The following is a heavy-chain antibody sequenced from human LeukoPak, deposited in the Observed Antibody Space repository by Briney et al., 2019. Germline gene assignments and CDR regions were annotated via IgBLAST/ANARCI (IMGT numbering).Heavy chain of an antibody. CDR1: GFTFSNFA. D-gene: IGHD5-18*01. J-gene: IGHJ2*01. V-gene: IGHV3-64*02. CDR3: GRDGLRTGYSFGWYFDL. CDR2: INVDGTGA. Sequence: PGGSLRLSCAASGFTFSNFAIHWVRQAPGKGFEYVSSINVDGTGAYYADSVKGRFTISRDNSKNTLFLQMGSLRPEDMAVYYCGRDGLRTGYSFGWYFDLWGRGTLVTVSS.